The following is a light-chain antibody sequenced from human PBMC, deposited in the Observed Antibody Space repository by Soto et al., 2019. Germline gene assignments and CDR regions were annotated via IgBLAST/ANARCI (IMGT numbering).Light chain of an antibody. Sequence: QAVVTQEPSLTVSPGGTVTLTCGSSTGAVTSGHYPYWFQQKPGQAPRTLIYDTSNKRSWTPARFSGSLLGGKAALTLSGAQPEDEAEYYCLLSYSGARGVFGGGTKVTVL. J-gene: IGLJ2*01. CDR2: DTS. V-gene: IGLV7-46*01. CDR3: LLSYSGARGV. CDR1: TGAVTSGHY.